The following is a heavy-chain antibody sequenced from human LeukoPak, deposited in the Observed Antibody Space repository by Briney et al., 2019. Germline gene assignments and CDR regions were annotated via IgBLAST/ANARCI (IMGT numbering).Heavy chain of an antibody. J-gene: IGHJ4*02. CDR3: AKDQKSIAATGYDY. CDR1: GFTFRIYA. Sequence: GSLRLSCAASGFTFRIYAMHWVRQGPGKGLEWVSTISGSGGSTYYADSVKGRFAISRDNSKNTLFLQMNSLRADDTAVYFCAKDQKSIAATGYDYWGQGTLVTVSS. D-gene: IGHD6-13*01. V-gene: IGHV3-23*01. CDR2: ISGSGGST.